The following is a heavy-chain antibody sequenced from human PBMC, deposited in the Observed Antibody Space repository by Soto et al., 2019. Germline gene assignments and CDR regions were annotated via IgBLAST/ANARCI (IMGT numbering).Heavy chain of an antibody. Sequence: GGSLRLSCAASGFTFSSYGMHWVRQAPGKGLEWVAVIWYDGSNKYYADSVKGRFTISRDNSKNTLYLQMNSLRAEDTAVYYCARADVDTAMVEDYYYYYYGMDVWGQGTTVTVSS. CDR2: IWYDGSNK. J-gene: IGHJ6*02. CDR1: GFTFSSYG. CDR3: ARADVDTAMVEDYYYYYYGMDV. V-gene: IGHV3-33*01. D-gene: IGHD5-18*01.